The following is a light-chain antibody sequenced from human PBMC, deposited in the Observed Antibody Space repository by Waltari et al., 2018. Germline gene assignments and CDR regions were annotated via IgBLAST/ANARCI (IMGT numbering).Light chain of an antibody. CDR1: QSISSW. CDR2: DAS. J-gene: IGKJ2*01. V-gene: IGKV1-5*01. Sequence: DIQMTQSPSTLSASVGDRVTITCRASQSISSWLAWYQQKPGKAPKLLIYDASSLEIGVPSRFSGSGSGTEFTLTISSLQPDDFATYYCQQYNSYSFPYTFGQGTKLEIK. CDR3: QQYNSYSFPYT.